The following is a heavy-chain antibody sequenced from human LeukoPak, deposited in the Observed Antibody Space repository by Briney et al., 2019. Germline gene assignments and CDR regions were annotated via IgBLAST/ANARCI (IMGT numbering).Heavy chain of an antibody. CDR1: GFTFDDYG. J-gene: IGHJ6*03. CDR2: IYYSGST. D-gene: IGHD2-2*01. CDR3: ARVPAVNYYYYYMDV. Sequence: GSLRLSCAASGFTFDDYGMSWIRQPPGKGLEWIGYIYYSGSTNYNPSLKSRVTISVDTSKNQFSLKLSSVTAADTAVYYCARVPAVNYYYYYMDVWGKGTTVTVSS. V-gene: IGHV4-59*01.